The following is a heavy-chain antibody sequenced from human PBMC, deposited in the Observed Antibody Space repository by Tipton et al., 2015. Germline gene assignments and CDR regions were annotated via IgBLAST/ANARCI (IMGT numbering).Heavy chain of an antibody. CDR3: ARGSAFFGPVPLD. CDR2: ISWNGGRT. V-gene: IGHV3-43*01. CDR1: GFTFDDYT. D-gene: IGHD3-3*01. Sequence: SLRLSCAASGFTFDDYTMHWVRQTPGKGLEWVSLISWNGGRTDYADSVRGRFTVSRDNSKNSLYLQMNSLRAEDTALYHCARGSAFFGPVPLDWGQGTLVTVSS. J-gene: IGHJ4*02.